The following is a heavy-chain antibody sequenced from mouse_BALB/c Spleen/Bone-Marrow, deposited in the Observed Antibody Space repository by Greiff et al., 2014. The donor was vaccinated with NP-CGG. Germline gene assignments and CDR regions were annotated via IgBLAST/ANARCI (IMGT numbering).Heavy chain of an antibody. V-gene: IGHV2-9*02. CDR1: GFSLTSYG. D-gene: IGHD2-10*01. J-gene: IGHJ3*01. Sequence: VQVVESGPGLVAPSQSLSITCTVSGFSLTSYGVHWVRQPPGKGLEWLGVIWAGGSTNYNSALMSRLSISKDNSKSQVFLKMNSPQTDDTAMYYCAREGLLLYRGFAYWGQGTLVTVSA. CDR3: AREGLLLYRGFAY. CDR2: IWAGGST.